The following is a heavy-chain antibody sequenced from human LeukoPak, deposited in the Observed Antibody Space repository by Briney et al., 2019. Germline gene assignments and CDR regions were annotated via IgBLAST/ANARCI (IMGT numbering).Heavy chain of an antibody. J-gene: IGHJ5*02. V-gene: IGHV1-18*01. D-gene: IGHD2-15*01. CDR2: ISAYNGNT. CDR1: GYTFTSYG. Sequence: GASVKVSCKASGYTFTSYGISWVRQAPGQGLEWMGWISAYNGNTNYAQKLQGRVTMTTDTSTSTAYMELRSLRSDDTAVYYCARDPGYCSGGSCPVWFDPWGQGTLVTVSS. CDR3: ARDPGYCSGGSCPVWFDP.